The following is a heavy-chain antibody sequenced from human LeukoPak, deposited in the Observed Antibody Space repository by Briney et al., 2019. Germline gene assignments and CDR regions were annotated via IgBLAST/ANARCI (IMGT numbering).Heavy chain of an antibody. J-gene: IGHJ4*02. V-gene: IGHV1-8*01. CDR2: MNPNSGNT. Sequence: GASVKVSCKASGYTFTSYDINWVRQATGQGLEWMGWMNPNSGNTGYAQKFQGRVTMTRNTSISTAYMELSSLRSEDTAVYYCARETRIHIVVVPAATSGGFDYWGQGTLVTVSS. D-gene: IGHD2-2*01. CDR3: ARETRIHIVVVPAATSGGFDY. CDR1: GYTFTSYD.